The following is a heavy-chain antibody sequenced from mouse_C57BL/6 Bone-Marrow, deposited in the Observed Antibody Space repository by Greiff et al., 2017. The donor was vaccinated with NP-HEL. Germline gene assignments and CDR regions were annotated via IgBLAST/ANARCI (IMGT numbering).Heavy chain of an antibody. CDR2: IYPRSGNT. Sequence: QVQLKQSGAELARPGASVKLSCKASGYTFTSYGISWVKQRTGQGLEWIGEIYPRSGNTYYNEKFKGKATLTADKSPSTAYMELRSLTSEDSAVYFCARGPPYYYGSSWYFDVWGTGTTVTVSS. D-gene: IGHD1-1*01. V-gene: IGHV1-81*01. J-gene: IGHJ1*03. CDR1: GYTFTSYG. CDR3: ARGPPYYYGSSWYFDV.